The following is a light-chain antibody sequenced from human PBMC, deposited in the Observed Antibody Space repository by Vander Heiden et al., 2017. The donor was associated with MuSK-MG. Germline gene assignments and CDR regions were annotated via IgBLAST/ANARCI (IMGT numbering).Light chain of an antibody. CDR3: QQNYNFPRYT. Sequence: DIQMTQSPSSLSASVGDTVTITCRASQTISSYLNWYQQKPGKAPKVLIYGTSSLQDGAPSRFSGSRSGTDFTLTISNLQPEDFATYYCQQNYNFPRYTFGQGTKLEIK. V-gene: IGKV1-39*01. CDR1: QTISSY. J-gene: IGKJ2*01. CDR2: GTS.